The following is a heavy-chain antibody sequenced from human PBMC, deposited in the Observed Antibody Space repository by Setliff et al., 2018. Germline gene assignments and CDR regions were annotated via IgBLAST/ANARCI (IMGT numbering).Heavy chain of an antibody. CDR3: ARDWRDYGAMVY. J-gene: IGHJ4*02. CDR2: IYHSGST. Sequence: SETLSLTCAVYGGSFSGYYWSWIRQPPGKGLEWIGSIYHSGSTYYNPSLKSRVTISLDTSKNQFSLKLGSVTAADTAVYYCARDWRDYGAMVYWGQGTLVTVSS. V-gene: IGHV4-34*01. D-gene: IGHD4-17*01. CDR1: GGSFSGYY.